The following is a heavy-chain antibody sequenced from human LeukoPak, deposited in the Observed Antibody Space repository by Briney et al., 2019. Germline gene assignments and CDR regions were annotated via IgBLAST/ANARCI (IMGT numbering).Heavy chain of an antibody. J-gene: IGHJ4*02. Sequence: SWGSLRLSCAASGFTFNNYNMNWVRQAPGKGLEWVSSISSSSSYIYYADSVKGRFTISRDNAKNSLYLQMNSLRVEDTAVYYCARDRDFDYWGQGTLVTVSS. CDR1: GFTFNNYN. V-gene: IGHV3-21*01. D-gene: IGHD5-24*01. CDR3: ARDRDFDY. CDR2: ISSSSSYI.